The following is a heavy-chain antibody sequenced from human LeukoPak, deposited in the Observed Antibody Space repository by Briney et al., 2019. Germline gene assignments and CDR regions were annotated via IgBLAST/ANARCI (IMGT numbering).Heavy chain of an antibody. CDR2: IYYSGST. CDR1: GGSISSGGYY. Sequence: SETLSLTCTVSGGSISSGGYYWSWIRQHPGKGLEWIGYIYYSGSTYYNPSLKSRVTISVDTSKNQFSLKLSSVTAADTAVYYCARDSPPMVRGEPHWFDPWGQGTLVTVSS. J-gene: IGHJ5*02. D-gene: IGHD3-10*01. CDR3: ARDSPPMVRGEPHWFDP. V-gene: IGHV4-31*03.